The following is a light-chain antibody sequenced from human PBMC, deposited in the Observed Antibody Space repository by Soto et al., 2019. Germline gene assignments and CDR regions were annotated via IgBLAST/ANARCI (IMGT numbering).Light chain of an antibody. CDR3: QQSYSSLIT. V-gene: IGKV1-39*01. J-gene: IGKJ5*01. CDR2: AAS. CDR1: QSISNH. Sequence: DIQMTQSPSSLSASVEDRVIITCRASQSISNHLNWYQQKPGKAPKLLIYAASSLQSGAPSRFSGSGSGTDFTLTISSLQPEDFATYYCQQSYSSLITFGQGTRLGIK.